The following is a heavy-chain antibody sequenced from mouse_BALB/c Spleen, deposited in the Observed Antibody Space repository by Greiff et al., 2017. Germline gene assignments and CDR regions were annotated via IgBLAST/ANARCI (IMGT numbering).Heavy chain of an antibody. Sequence: EVQGVESGGGLVKPGGSLKLSCAASGFTFSSYAMSWVRQSPEKRLEWVAEISSGGSYTYYPDTVTGRFTISRDNAKNTLYLEMSSLRSEDTAMYYCARDDGYPSYAMDYGGQGTSVTVSS. J-gene: IGHJ4*01. CDR1: GFTFSSYA. V-gene: IGHV5-9-4*01. CDR3: ARDDGYPSYAMDY. CDR2: ISSGGSYT. D-gene: IGHD2-3*01.